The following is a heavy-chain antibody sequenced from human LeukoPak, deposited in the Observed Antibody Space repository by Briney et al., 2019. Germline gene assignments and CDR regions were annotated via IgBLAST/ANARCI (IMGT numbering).Heavy chain of an antibody. CDR2: INPNSGGT. Sequence: GASVKVSCKASGGTFSSYAISWVRQAPGQGLEWMGWINPNSGGTNYAQKFQGRVTMTRDTSISTAYMELSRLRSDDTAVYYCARDLNYYDSSGYYPNIDYWGQGTLVTVSS. CDR1: GGTFSSYA. V-gene: IGHV1-2*02. J-gene: IGHJ4*02. CDR3: ARDLNYYDSSGYYPNIDY. D-gene: IGHD3-22*01.